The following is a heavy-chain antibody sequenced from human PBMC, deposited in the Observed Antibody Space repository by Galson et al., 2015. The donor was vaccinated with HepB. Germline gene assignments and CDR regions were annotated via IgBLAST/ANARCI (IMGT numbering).Heavy chain of an antibody. J-gene: IGHJ6*02. CDR1: GFTFSSYS. V-gene: IGHV3-21*01. CDR3: ARDSTEGLYDFWSEEHYYGMDV. Sequence: SPRLSCAASGFTFSSYSMNWVRQAPGKGLEWVSSISSSSSYIYYADSVKGRFTVSRDNAKNSLYLQMNSLRAEDTAVYYCARDSTEGLYDFWSEEHYYGMDVWGQGTTVTVSS. CDR2: ISSSSSYI. D-gene: IGHD3-3*01.